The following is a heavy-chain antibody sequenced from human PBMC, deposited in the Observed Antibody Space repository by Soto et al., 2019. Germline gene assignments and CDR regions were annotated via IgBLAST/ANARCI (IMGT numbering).Heavy chain of an antibody. CDR3: AREAGTYYYDSSGLLG. V-gene: IGHV4-59*01. J-gene: IGHJ4*02. D-gene: IGHD3-22*01. CDR2: IYYSGST. Sequence: SETLSLTCTVSGGSISSYYWSWIRQPPGKGLEWIGYIYYSGSTNYNPSLKSRVTISVDTSKNQFSLKLSSVTAADTAVYYCAREAGTYYYDSSGLLGWGQGTLVTVS. CDR1: GGSISSYY.